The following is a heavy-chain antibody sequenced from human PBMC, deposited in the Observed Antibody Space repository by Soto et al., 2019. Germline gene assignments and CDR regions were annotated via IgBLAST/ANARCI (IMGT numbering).Heavy chain of an antibody. CDR1: GFAFSVYA. D-gene: IGHD1-1*01. CDR2: ISYDGSDK. J-gene: IGHJ6*02. CDR3: ARDRGRTDYYAMDV. V-gene: IGHV3-30-3*01. Sequence: GGSLRLSCAAPGFAFSVYAMHWVRQAPGKGLEWVSLISYDGSDKYYADSVKGRFTISRDNSKSTLYLQMSSLRADDTAVYFCARDRGRTDYYAMDVWGQGTTVTVSS.